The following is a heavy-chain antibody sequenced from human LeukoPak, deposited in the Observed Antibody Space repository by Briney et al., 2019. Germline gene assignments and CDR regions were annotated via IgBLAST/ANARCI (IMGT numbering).Heavy chain of an antibody. CDR1: GFTFSSYA. Sequence: GGSLRLSCAASGFTFSSYAMSWVRQAPGKGLEWVSAISGSGGSTYYADSVKGRFTISRDNSKNTLYLQMNSLRAEDTVVYYCATDTAMVPLDYWGQGTLVTVSS. J-gene: IGHJ4*02. CDR2: ISGSGGST. CDR3: ATDTAMVPLDY. V-gene: IGHV3-23*01. D-gene: IGHD5-18*01.